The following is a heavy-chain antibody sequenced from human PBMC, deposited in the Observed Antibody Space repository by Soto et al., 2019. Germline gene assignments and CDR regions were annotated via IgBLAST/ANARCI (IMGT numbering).Heavy chain of an antibody. J-gene: IGHJ3*02. V-gene: IGHV4-59*08. CDR1: GGSISSYY. D-gene: IGHD3-16*01. CDR2: IYYSGST. CDR3: ARRWGDAFDI. Sequence: SETLSLTCTVSGGSISSYYWSWIRQPPGKGLVWIGYIYYSGSTNYNPSLKSRVTISVDTSKNQFSLKLSSVTAADTAVYYCARRWGDAFDIWGQGTMVTVSS.